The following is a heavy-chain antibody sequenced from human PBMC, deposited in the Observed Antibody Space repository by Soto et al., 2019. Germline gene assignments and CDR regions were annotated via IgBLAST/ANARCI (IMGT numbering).Heavy chain of an antibody. V-gene: IGHV1-69*12. CDR2: IIPGFASP. D-gene: IGHD2-21*01. J-gene: IGHJ6*02. CDR1: GGTSNSFA. Sequence: QVLLVQSGAEVKKPGSSMKVSCKTSGGTSNSFAISWVRLVPGQGLEWMGVIIPGFASPTYAQTLQGRVSITADESTTTAYMELSSLRSEDTAVYYCARDRVMRGNSYYYGMDVWGQGTTVTVSS. CDR3: ARDRVMRGNSYYYGMDV.